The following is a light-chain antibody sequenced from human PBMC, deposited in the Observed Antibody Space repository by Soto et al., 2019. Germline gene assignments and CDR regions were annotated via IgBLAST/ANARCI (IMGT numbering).Light chain of an antibody. J-gene: IGKJ1*01. V-gene: IGKV4-1*01. CDR2: WAS. CDR1: QSVLSSSNNKNY. Sequence: DIVMTQSPDSLAVSLGERATINCKSSQSVLSSSNNKNYLAWYQQRPRQPPKLLIYWASTRQSGVPDRFSGSGSGTDFTLTISSLQAEDVAVYYCHQYYTTPWTFGQGPKVEIK. CDR3: HQYYTTPWT.